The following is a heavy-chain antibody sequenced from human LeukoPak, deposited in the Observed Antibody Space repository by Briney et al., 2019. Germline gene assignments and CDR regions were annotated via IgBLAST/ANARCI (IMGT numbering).Heavy chain of an antibody. CDR2: ISYDGSHK. CDR3: ARDGDSSGSSDY. D-gene: IGHD3-22*01. J-gene: IGHJ4*02. V-gene: IGHV3-30-3*01. CDR1: GFTFSSYA. Sequence: PGGSLRLSCAASGFTFSSYAMHWVRQAPGKGLEWVAVISYDGSHKYHADSVKGRFTISRDNSKNTLYLQMNSLRAEDTAVYYCARDGDSSGSSDYWGQGTLVTVSS.